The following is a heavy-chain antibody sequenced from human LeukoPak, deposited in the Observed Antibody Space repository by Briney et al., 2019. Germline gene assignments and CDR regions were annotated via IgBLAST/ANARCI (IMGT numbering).Heavy chain of an antibody. CDR3: ASGIAYYQPSKNAFDF. D-gene: IGHD2-2*01. CDR1: GVSISNAGYL. V-gene: IGHV4-30-2*01. CDR2: IYDSEGT. J-gene: IGHJ3*01. Sequence: SETLSLTCTVSGVSISNAGYLWSWIRQPPGKGLEYIGYIYDSEGTYYNPSLKSRVTVSVDRSKNQFSLKVYSVSAADTAVYYCASGIAYYQPSKNAFDFWGQGTMVIVSS.